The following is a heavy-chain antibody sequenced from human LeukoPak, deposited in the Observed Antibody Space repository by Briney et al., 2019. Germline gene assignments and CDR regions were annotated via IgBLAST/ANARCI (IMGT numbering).Heavy chain of an antibody. CDR2: INHSGST. V-gene: IGHV4-34*01. J-gene: IGHJ3*02. CDR1: GGSFSGYY. Sequence: SETLSLTCAVYGGSFSGYYWSWIRQPPGKGLEWIGEINHSGSTNYNPSLKSRVTISVDTSKNQFSLKLSSVTAADTAVYYCASVPCSSTSCYKPRAFDIWGQGTMVTVSS. D-gene: IGHD2-2*01. CDR3: ASVPCSSTSCYKPRAFDI.